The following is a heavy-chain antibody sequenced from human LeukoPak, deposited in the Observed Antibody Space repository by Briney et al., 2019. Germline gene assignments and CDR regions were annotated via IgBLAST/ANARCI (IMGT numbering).Heavy chain of an antibody. CDR2: INPNSGGT. J-gene: IGHJ4*02. D-gene: IGHD4-17*01. CDR3: ARGTGNYGDYVVY. CDR1: GYTFTGYY. Sequence: ASVKVSCKASGYTFTGYYMHWVRQAPGQGLEWMGRINPNSGGTNYAQKFQGRVTMTRETSISTAYMELSRLRSDDTAVYYCARGTGNYGDYVVYWGQGTLVTVSS. V-gene: IGHV1-2*06.